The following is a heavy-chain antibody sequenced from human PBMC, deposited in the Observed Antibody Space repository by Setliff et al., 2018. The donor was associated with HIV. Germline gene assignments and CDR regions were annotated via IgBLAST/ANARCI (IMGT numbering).Heavy chain of an antibody. CDR3: ASRLPLSSGSAFAY. D-gene: IGHD3-10*01. J-gene: IGHJ4*02. Sequence: SETLSLTCTVSGGSISTSSHSWGWIRQSPGKGLEWVGHINHSRSTFYNPPLKNRVTMSIDTSKNQFSLKLTSVTAADTSVYFCASRLPLSSGSAFAYWGQGTLVTVTS. CDR2: INHSRST. CDR1: GGSISTSSHS. V-gene: IGHV4-39*01.